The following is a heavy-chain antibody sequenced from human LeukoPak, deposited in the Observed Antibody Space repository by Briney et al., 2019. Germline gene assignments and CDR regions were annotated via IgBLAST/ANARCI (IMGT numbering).Heavy chain of an antibody. D-gene: IGHD6-13*01. CDR1: GFTFNSYG. CDR2: ISYDGSNK. Sequence: GGSLRLSCAASGFTFNSYGMHWVRQAPGKGLEWVAVISYDGSNKYYADSVKGRFTISRDNSKNTLYLQMNSLRAEDTAVYYCTRTAAGTFYYYYYMDVWGKGTTVTVSS. CDR3: TRTAAGTFYYYYYMDV. J-gene: IGHJ6*03. V-gene: IGHV3-30*03.